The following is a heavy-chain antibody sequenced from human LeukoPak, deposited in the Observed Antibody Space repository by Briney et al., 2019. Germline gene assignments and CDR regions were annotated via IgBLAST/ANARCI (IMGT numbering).Heavy chain of an antibody. Sequence: GGSLRLSCAASGFTFSSYSMNRVRQAPGKGLEWVSYISSSSSTIYYADSVKGRFTISRDNAKNSLYLQMNSLGAEDTAVYYCAKTRPLDSSSWSHGDYWGQGTLVTVSA. J-gene: IGHJ4*02. CDR1: GFTFSSYS. CDR3: AKTRPLDSSSWSHGDY. CDR2: ISSSSSTI. V-gene: IGHV3-48*01. D-gene: IGHD6-13*01.